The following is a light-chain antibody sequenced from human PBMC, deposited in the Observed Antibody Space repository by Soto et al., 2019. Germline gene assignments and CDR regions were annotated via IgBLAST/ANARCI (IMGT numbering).Light chain of an antibody. J-gene: IGKJ3*01. CDR2: ATS. CDR3: QQSSSFPLT. CDR1: QGISNW. V-gene: IGKV1-12*01. Sequence: DIQMTQSPSSVSASVGDRVTITCRASQGISNWLAWYQQKPGKAPKLLIYATSNLQSGVPSRFSGSGSETDFTLTISSLQPEDFAAYYCQQSSSFPLTFGPGTKVDIK.